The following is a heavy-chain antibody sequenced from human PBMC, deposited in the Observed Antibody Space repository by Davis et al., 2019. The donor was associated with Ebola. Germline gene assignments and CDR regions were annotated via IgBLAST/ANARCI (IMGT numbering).Heavy chain of an antibody. Sequence: ASVKVSCKASGYTFTGYYMHWVRQAPGQGLEWMGWINPSGGSTSYAQKFQGRVTMTRDTSTSTVYMELSSLRSEDTAVYYCARFRTYYYVTREGAFDIWGQGTMVTVSS. V-gene: IGHV1-46*01. J-gene: IGHJ3*02. CDR3: ARFRTYYYVTREGAFDI. CDR2: INPSGGST. D-gene: IGHD3-10*02. CDR1: GYTFTGYY.